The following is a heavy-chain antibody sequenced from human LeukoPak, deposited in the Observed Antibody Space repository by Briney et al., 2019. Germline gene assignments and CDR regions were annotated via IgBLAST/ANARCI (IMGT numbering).Heavy chain of an antibody. J-gene: IGHJ4*02. D-gene: IGHD3-22*01. CDR2: TSLDGVNK. CDR3: ATLIGSLFDYYDDGDFDS. CDR1: GFSLADFA. V-gene: IGHV3-43D*03. Sequence: RESLRLSCALSGFSLADFATGWVRQPPEEWREWVSLTSLDGVNKFYEDSVKDRFTNSRDNTKHYLYLKMNGVRAEDTAVYYCATLIGSLFDYYDDGDFDSWGKGTLVTVSS.